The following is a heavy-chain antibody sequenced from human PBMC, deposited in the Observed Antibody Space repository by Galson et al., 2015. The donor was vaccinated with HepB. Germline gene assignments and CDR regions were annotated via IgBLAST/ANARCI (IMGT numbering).Heavy chain of an antibody. CDR2: IRYDGSNK. CDR1: GFTFSSYG. Sequence: SLRLSCAASGFTFSSYGMHWVRQAPGKGLEWVAFIRYDGSNKYYADSVKGRFTISRDNSKNTLYLQMNSLRAEDTAVYYCAKSALGFHRSTSCPFDYWGQGTLVTVSS. D-gene: IGHD2-2*01. V-gene: IGHV3-30*02. J-gene: IGHJ4*02. CDR3: AKSALGFHRSTSCPFDY.